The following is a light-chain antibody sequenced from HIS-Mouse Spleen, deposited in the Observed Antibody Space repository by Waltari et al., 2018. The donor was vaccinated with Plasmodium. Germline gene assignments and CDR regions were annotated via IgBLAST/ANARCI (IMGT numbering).Light chain of an antibody. Sequence: EIVMTQSPATLSVSPGERATLSGRASQSVSSNLAWYQQKPCQAPRLLIYGASTRATGIPARFSGSGSGTEFTLTISSLQSEDFAVYYCQQYNNWSFTFGPGTKVDIK. V-gene: IGKV3-15*01. J-gene: IGKJ3*01. CDR3: QQYNNWSFT. CDR1: QSVSSN. CDR2: GAS.